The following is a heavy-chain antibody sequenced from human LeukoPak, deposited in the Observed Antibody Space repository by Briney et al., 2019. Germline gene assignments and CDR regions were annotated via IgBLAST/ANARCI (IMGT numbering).Heavy chain of an antibody. CDR2: IYDSGST. J-gene: IGHJ4*02. CDR1: GDSISGYY. CDR3: ARSTTYGDLLFGY. Sequence: SETLSLTCTVSGDSISGYYWSWIRQPPGKELEWIGYIYDSGSTNYNPSLKSRVTISVDTSKNQFSLKLTSVTAAVTAVYYCARSTTYGDLLFGYWGQGTLVTVSS. V-gene: IGHV4-59*01. D-gene: IGHD4-17*01.